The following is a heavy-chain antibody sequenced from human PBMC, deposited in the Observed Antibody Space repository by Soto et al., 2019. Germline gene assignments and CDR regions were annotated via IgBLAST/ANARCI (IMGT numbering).Heavy chain of an antibody. D-gene: IGHD5-18*01. Sequence: QVQLQESGPGLVKPSQTLSLTCTVSGGSISSGGYYWSWIRQHPGKGLEWLGYIYYSGSTYYNPFLKSRVTLSVVTSKNQFSLKLSSVTAADTAVYYCARSGYSYGPNPLLYWGQGTLVTVSS. CDR2: IYYSGST. CDR3: ARSGYSYGPNPLLY. J-gene: IGHJ4*02. V-gene: IGHV4-31*03. CDR1: GGSISSGGYY.